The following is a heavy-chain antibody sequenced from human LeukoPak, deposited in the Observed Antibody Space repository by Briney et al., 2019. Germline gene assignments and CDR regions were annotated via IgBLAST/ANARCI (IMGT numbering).Heavy chain of an antibody. J-gene: IGHJ3*02. CDR1: GGSISSYY. CDR2: IYTSGST. Sequence: SETLSLTCTVSGGSISSYYWSWIRQPAGKGLEWIGRIYTSGSTNYNPSLKSRVTMSVDTSKNQFSLKLSSVTAADTAVYYCASSSWSGEMAAAFDIWGQGTMVTVSS. D-gene: IGHD2-2*01. CDR3: ASSSWSGEMAAAFDI. V-gene: IGHV4-4*07.